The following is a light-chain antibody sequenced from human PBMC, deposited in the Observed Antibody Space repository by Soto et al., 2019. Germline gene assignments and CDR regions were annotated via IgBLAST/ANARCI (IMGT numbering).Light chain of an antibody. CDR3: MQASQLRT. Sequence: IVLTQTPLSSAVTLGQPASFSCESSESLVHTDGKTYLGWLHLRPGQPPRLLIYQISKRPRGVPDRFSGSGAGTNFTLKISRVEPEDVGIFYCMQASQLRTFGQGTKVDIK. CDR1: ESLVHTDGKTY. CDR2: QIS. J-gene: IGKJ1*01. V-gene: IGKV2-24*01.